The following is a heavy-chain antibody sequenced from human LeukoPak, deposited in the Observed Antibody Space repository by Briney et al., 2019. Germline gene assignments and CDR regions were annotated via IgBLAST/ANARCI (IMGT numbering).Heavy chain of an antibody. D-gene: IGHD2-15*01. CDR1: GFTFGTYW. Sequence: GGSLRLSCAASGFTFGTYWMSWVRQAPGKGLEWVANIKQDGSEKYYVDSVKGRFTISRDNARNSLYLQKNSLRAEDTAVYYCARDRLGGSCYYYWGQGTLVTVSS. V-gene: IGHV3-7*01. J-gene: IGHJ4*02. CDR3: ARDRLGGSCYYY. CDR2: IKQDGSEK.